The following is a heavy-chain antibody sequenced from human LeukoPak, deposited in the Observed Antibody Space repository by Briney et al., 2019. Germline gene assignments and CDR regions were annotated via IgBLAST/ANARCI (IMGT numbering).Heavy chain of an antibody. CDR2: ISGSGGST. CDR3: AKDPGSTGSGGGVDY. V-gene: IGHV3-23*01. CDR1: GFTLSSFW. J-gene: IGHJ4*02. Sequence: GGSLRLSCAASGFTLSSFWMSWVRQAPGKGPEGVSAISGSGGSTYYADSVKGRFTISRDNSKNTLYLQMNSLRAEDTAVYYCAKDPGSTGSGGGVDYWGQGTLVTVSS. D-gene: IGHD2-2*01.